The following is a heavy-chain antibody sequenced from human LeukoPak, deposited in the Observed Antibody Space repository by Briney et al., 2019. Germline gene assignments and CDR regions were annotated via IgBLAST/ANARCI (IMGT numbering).Heavy chain of an antibody. CDR2: IYYSGST. J-gene: IGHJ6*02. CDR1: GGSISSYY. D-gene: IGHD3-22*01. Sequence: PSETLSLTCTVSGGSISSYYWSWIRQPPGKGLEWIGYIYYSGSTNYNPSLKGRVTISVDTSKNQFSLKLSSVTAADTAVYYCARMYYYDSSGYYGYYYYYGMDVWGQGTTVTVSS. CDR3: ARMYYYDSSGYYGYYYYYGMDV. V-gene: IGHV4-59*01.